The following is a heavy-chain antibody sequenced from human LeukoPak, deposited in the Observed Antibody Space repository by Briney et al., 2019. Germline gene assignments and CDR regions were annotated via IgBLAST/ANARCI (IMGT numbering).Heavy chain of an antibody. CDR3: ARDLLSGSGAFDI. Sequence: GGSLRLSCAASGFTFSSYSMNWVRQAPGKGLEWVSYISSSSGTIYYADAVKGRFTVSRDNGKHSLYLEMNSLRAEDTAVYYCARDLLSGSGAFDIWGQGTMVTVSS. CDR2: ISSSSGTI. J-gene: IGHJ3*02. V-gene: IGHV3-48*01. D-gene: IGHD3-10*01. CDR1: GFTFSSYS.